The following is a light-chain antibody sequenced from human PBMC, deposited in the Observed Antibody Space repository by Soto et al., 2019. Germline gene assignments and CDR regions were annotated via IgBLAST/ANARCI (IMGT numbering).Light chain of an antibody. Sequence: EIVLTPSPATLSLSPGERATPSCRTSQSISNYLAWYQQRPGQAPRLLIYDASRRATGIPARFSGSGSGTEFTLTISSLQSEDFAVYYCQQYNNWPRTFGQGTKVDIK. CDR2: DAS. CDR1: QSISNY. CDR3: QQYNNWPRT. J-gene: IGKJ1*01. V-gene: IGKV3D-15*01.